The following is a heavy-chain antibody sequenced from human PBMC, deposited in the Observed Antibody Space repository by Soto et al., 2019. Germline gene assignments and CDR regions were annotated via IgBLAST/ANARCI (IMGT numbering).Heavy chain of an antibody. Sequence: SETLSLTCTVSGGSISSYYWSWIRQPPGKGLEWIGYVHYGGSTSYSPSLRSRVTISVDTSKNEVFLKVSSVTAADTAVYYCARDQEDTDMDHNSFDTWGKGTLVNVS. D-gene: IGHD5-18*01. J-gene: IGHJ5*02. CDR2: VHYGGST. V-gene: IGHV4-59*01. CDR3: ARDQEDTDMDHNSFDT. CDR1: GGSISSYY.